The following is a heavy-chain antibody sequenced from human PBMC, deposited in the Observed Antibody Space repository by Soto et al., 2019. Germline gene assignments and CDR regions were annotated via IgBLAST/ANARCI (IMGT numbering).Heavy chain of an antibody. Sequence: QVPLVQSGAEVKEPGASVKVSCKASGYTFTSYGMSWVRQAPGQGLDWMGWISTYNGNTKYAERLQGRVTMTTDTTTSTAYMGLRSLRSDDTAVYYCARGPTDSYENSGDYFLDYWGQGTLVTVSS. CDR1: GYTFTSYG. J-gene: IGHJ4*02. CDR3: ARGPTDSYENSGDYFLDY. V-gene: IGHV1-18*01. CDR2: ISTYNGNT. D-gene: IGHD3-22*01.